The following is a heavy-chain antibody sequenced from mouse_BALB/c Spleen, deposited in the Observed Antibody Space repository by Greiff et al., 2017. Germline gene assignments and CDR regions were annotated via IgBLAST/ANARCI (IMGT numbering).Heavy chain of an antibody. CDR3: ARGGMITTLMDY. Sequence: EVQVVESGGGLVQPGGSRKLSCAASGFTFSSFGMHWVRQAPEKGLEWVAYISSGSSTIYYADTVKGRFTISRDNPKNTLFLQMTSLRSEDTAMYYCARGGMITTLMDYWGQGTSVTVSS. CDR1: GFTFSSFG. CDR2: ISSGSSTI. D-gene: IGHD2-4*01. V-gene: IGHV5-17*02. J-gene: IGHJ4*01.